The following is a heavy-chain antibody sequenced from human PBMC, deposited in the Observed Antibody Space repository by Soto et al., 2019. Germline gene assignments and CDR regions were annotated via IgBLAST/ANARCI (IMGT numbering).Heavy chain of an antibody. CDR3: ARDHCSSTSCYDLNWFDP. J-gene: IGHJ5*02. V-gene: IGHV1-18*01. D-gene: IGHD2-2*01. CDR1: GYTFTSYG. Sequence: ASVKVSCKASGYTFTSYGISWVRQAPGQGLEWMGWISAYNGNTNYAQKLQGRVTMTTDTSTSTAYMELRSLRSDDTAVYCCARDHCSSTSCYDLNWFDPWGQGTLVTVSS. CDR2: ISAYNGNT.